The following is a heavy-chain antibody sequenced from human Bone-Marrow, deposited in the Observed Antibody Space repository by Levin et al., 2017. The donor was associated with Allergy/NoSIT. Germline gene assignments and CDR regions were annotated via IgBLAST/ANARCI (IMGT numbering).Heavy chain of an antibody. Sequence: SETLSLTCAVSGGSITSNTWWNWVRQTPGKELEWLGEIFHTGNTKYNPSLESRLTISVDKFNNLFSLTLTAVTVADTAVYYCGAGGAPDTGWYGGSDFWGQGTLVTVSS. CDR3: GAGGAPDTGWYGGSDF. V-gene: IGHV4-4*02. CDR2: IFHTGNT. D-gene: IGHD6-19*01. CDR1: GGSITSNTW. J-gene: IGHJ4*02.